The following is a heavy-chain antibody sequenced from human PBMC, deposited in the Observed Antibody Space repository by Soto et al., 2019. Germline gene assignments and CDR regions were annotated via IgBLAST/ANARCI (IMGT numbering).Heavy chain of an antibody. D-gene: IGHD1-1*01. V-gene: IGHV1-18*01. CDR3: ARGRYGDY. Sequence: QVHLVQSGAEVKKPGASVKVSCKGSGYGFTTYGITWVRQAPGQGLEWMAWITAHNGNTNYAQKLQGRVTVTRDTSASTAYMALRSLRSDNTAVYYCARGRYGDYWGQGALVTVPS. CDR1: GYGFTTYG. J-gene: IGHJ4*02. CDR2: ITAHNGNT.